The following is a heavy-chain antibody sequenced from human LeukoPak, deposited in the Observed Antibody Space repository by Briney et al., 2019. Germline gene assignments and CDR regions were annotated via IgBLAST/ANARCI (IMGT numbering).Heavy chain of an antibody. CDR1: GGSISSSSYY. D-gene: IGHD6-13*01. V-gene: IGHV4-39*01. CDR3: ARHSIAAAGIRRSWFDP. CDR2: IYYSGST. J-gene: IGHJ5*02. Sequence: SETLSLTCTVSGGSISSSSYYWGWIRQPPGKGLEWIGSIYYSGSTYYNSSLKSRVTISVDTSKNQFSLKLSSVTAADTAVYYCARHSIAAAGIRRSWFDPWGQGTLVTVSS.